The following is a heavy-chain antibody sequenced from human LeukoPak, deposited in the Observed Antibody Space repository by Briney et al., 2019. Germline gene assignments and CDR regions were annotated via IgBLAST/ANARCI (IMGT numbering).Heavy chain of an antibody. J-gene: IGHJ4*02. CDR2: MKQDGSAK. CDR3: ARGGSCPDY. D-gene: IGHD1-26*01. V-gene: IGHV3-7*04. CDR1: GFTFSSYW. Sequence: GGSLRLSCAASGFTFSSYWVSWVRQAPGKGLEWVANMKQDGSAKNYVDSVKGRFTISRDNAKNSLYLQMNSLSTEDTAVYYCARGGSCPDYWGQGTLVTVSS.